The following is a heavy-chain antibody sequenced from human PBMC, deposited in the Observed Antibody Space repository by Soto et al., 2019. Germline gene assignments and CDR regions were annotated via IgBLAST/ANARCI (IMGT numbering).Heavy chain of an antibody. V-gene: IGHV1-8*01. J-gene: IGHJ5*02. CDR1: GYTFTSYD. CDR3: AGGVKYGDYSRWFDA. D-gene: IGHD4-17*01. CDR2: MNPNSGNT. Sequence: QVQLVQSGAEVKKPGASVKVSCKASGYTFTSYDINWVRQATGQGLEYLGWMNPNSGNTGYVQKFQGRVTMTRNTSISTAYRERSSLRSEATAVYYCAGGVKYGDYSRWFDAWGQGTLVTVSS.